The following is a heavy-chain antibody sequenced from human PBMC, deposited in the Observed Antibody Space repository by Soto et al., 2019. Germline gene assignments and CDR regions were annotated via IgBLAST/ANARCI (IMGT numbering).Heavy chain of an antibody. CDR3: ARSQGSSTSLEIYYYYYYGMDV. J-gene: IGHJ6*02. CDR2: IIPISGTA. D-gene: IGHD2-2*01. V-gene: IGHV1-69*01. CDR1: GGTFTSYA. Sequence: QVQLVQSGAEVKKPGSSVKFSCKASGGTFTSYAFSWVRQAPGQGLEWMGGIIPISGTANYAQKFQGRVTITADESTSTAYMELSSLRSEDTAVYYCARSQGSSTSLEIYYYYYYGMDVWGQGTTVTVSS.